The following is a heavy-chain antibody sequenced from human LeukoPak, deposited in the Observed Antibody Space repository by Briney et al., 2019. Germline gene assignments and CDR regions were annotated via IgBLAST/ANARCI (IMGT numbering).Heavy chain of an antibody. CDR3: ARLREIPVFGVVTKSTSYFDY. CDR1: GFTFDDYA. D-gene: IGHD3-3*01. CDR2: IIWNGGRT. J-gene: IGHJ4*02. V-gene: IGHV3-9*01. Sequence: SGGSLRLSCAASGFTFDDYAMHWVRQAPGKGLEWVSDIIWNGGRTGYADSVKGRFTISRDNAKNSLYLQMNSLRAEDTAVYYCARLREIPVFGVVTKSTSYFDYWGQGTLVTVSS.